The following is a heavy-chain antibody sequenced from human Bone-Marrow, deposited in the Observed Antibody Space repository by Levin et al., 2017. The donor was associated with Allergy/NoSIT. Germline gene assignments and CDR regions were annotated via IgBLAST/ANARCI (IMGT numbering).Heavy chain of an antibody. J-gene: IGHJ4*02. CDR3: ARNPPLGGSGTLDH. CDR2: IDPSGGST. D-gene: IGHD3-10*01. Sequence: ASVKVSCKASGYTFTNYYIHWVRQAPGQGLEWMGIIDPSGGSTSTTQKFQGRLTMTRDTSTSTVYMELSSLRSDDTAVYYCARNPPLGGSGTLDHWGQGTLVTVSS. V-gene: IGHV1-46*01. CDR1: GYTFTNYY.